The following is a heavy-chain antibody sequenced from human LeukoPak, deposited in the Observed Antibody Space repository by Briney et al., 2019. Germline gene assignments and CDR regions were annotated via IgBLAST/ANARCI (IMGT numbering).Heavy chain of an antibody. CDR3: ARVGATGYFDY. CDR1: GGSISSYY. J-gene: IGHJ4*02. Sequence: SETLSLTCTVSGGSISSYYWSWIRQPPGKGLEGIGYIYYSGSTNYNPSLKSRVTISVDTSKNQFSLKLSSVTAADTAVYYCARVGATGYFDYWGQGTLVTVSS. D-gene: IGHD1-26*01. V-gene: IGHV4-59*08. CDR2: IYYSGST.